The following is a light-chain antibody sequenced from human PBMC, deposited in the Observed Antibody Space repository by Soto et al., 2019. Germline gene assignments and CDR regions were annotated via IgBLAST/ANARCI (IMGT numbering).Light chain of an antibody. CDR1: QSIANN. CDR3: QQRSDWPPIT. Sequence: EIVMTQSPASLSASPGERITLSCKASQSIANNLAWHQQKPGQAPRLPIYDASNRATGIPARFSGSGSGTDFTLTISSLEPEDFAVYYCQQRSDWPPITFGQGTRLEIK. J-gene: IGKJ5*01. V-gene: IGKV3-11*01. CDR2: DAS.